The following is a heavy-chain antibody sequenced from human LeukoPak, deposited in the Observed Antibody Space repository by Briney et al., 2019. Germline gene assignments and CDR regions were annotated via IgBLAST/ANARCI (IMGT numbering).Heavy chain of an antibody. CDR3: ARALTGYYAVGY. CDR2: ISSSSSYI. D-gene: IGHD3-9*01. CDR1: GFTFSSYS. V-gene: IGHV3-21*01. J-gene: IGHJ4*02. Sequence: PGGSLRLSCAASGFTFSSYSMNWVRQAPGKGLEWVSSISSSSSYIYYADSVKGRFTISRDNAKNSLYLQMNSLRAEDTAVHYCARALTGYYAVGYWGQGTLVTVSS.